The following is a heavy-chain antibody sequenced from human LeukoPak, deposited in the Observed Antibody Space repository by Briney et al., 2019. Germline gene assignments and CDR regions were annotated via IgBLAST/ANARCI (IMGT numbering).Heavy chain of an antibody. CDR2: AYYSGST. CDR1: GGFISSSSYS. V-gene: IGHV4-39*01. J-gene: IGHJ6*02. CDR3: AYGMDV. Sequence: SETLSLTCSVFGGFISSSSYSWAWLRQPPGKGLEWIGSAYYSGSTYYNPSLKSRVTISTSKNQLSLKLSSVTAADTAVYYCAYGMDVWGQGTTVTVSS.